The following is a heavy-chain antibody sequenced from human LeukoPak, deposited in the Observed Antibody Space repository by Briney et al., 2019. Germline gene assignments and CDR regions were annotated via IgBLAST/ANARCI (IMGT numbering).Heavy chain of an antibody. CDR2: INREGSQI. J-gene: IGHJ4*02. Sequence: GGSLRLSCAASGFTLTTSWMTWVRQAPGKGLEWVTNINREGSQIDCTDSVKGRFTISRDSANNALYLQMNSLRAEDTAVYYCARGGLTAGFDYWGQGTLVTVSS. V-gene: IGHV3-7*01. CDR3: ARGGLTAGFDY. CDR1: GFTLTTSW.